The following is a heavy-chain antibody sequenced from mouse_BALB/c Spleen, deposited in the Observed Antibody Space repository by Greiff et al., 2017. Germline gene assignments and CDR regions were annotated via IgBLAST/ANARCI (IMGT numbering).Heavy chain of an antibody. CDR3: TRSRGYYFDY. CDR2: INPSNGGT. J-gene: IGHJ2*01. CDR1: GYTFTSYY. V-gene: IGHV1S81*02. Sequence: QVQLQQSGAELVKPGASVKLSCKASGYTFTSYYMYWVKQRPGQGLEWIGEINPSNGGTNFNEKFKSKATLTVDKSSSTAYMRLSSLTSEDSAVYYCTRSRGYYFDYWGQGTTLTVSS.